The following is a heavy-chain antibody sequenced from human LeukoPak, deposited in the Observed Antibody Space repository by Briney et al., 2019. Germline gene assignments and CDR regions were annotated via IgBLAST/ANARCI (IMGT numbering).Heavy chain of an antibody. J-gene: IGHJ4*02. CDR2: IYTTGST. Sequence: PSETLSLTCIASGGSISGYYWSWIRQPPGKGLQWIGYIYTTGSTNYNPSFKSRVTISVDTSKNQFSLELSSVIAADTAVYYCARHRFTSSSSYFDYWGQGTLVTVSS. V-gene: IGHV4-4*09. D-gene: IGHD6-6*01. CDR3: ARHRFTSSSSYFDY. CDR1: GGSISGYY.